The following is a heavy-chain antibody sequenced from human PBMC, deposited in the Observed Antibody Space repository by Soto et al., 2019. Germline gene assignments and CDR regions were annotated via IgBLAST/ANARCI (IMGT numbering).Heavy chain of an antibody. CDR1: GGSISSGDYY. CDR2: IYYSGST. J-gene: IGHJ3*02. CDR3: ARGGCSGGSCHDAFDI. V-gene: IGHV4-30-4*01. D-gene: IGHD2-15*01. Sequence: QVQLQESGPGLVKPSQTLSLTCTVSGGSISSGDYYWSWIRQPPGKGLEWIGYIYYSGSTYYNPFLKSRVTISVDTSKNLFSLKLSSVTAADTAVYYCARGGCSGGSCHDAFDIWGQGTMVTVSS.